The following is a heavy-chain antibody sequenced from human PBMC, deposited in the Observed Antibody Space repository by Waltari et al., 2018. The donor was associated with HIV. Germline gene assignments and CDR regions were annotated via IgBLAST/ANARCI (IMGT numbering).Heavy chain of an antibody. Sequence: QEKLVESGGGVAQPGRPLRLSCSASGFLFGDFARPWVRPAPGKGLEWVGLISFDGNNAYYADSVKGRFTISRDNSKNTMSLQMNSLRSDDTALYYCARTIFGVMITSDFFYGMDVWGQGTTVTVS. CDR3: ARTIFGVMITSDFFYGMDV. J-gene: IGHJ6*02. D-gene: IGHD3-3*01. V-gene: IGHV3-30-3*01. CDR2: ISFDGNNA. CDR1: GFLFGDFA.